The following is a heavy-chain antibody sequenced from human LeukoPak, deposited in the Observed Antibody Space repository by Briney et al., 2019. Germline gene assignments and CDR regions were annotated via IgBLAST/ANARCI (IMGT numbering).Heavy chain of an antibody. D-gene: IGHD3-16*01. CDR1: GITFSDYC. V-gene: IGHV3-11*03. CDR2: ISSGRTYT. CDR3: ASIRGGYYFDY. J-gene: IGHJ4*02. Sequence: GGSLRLSCAASGITFSDYCMSWIRQAPGKGLEWVSYISSGRTYTNYADSVKGRFTISRDNAKDSLYLQMNSLRAEDTAVYYCASIRGGYYFDYWGQGTLVTVSS.